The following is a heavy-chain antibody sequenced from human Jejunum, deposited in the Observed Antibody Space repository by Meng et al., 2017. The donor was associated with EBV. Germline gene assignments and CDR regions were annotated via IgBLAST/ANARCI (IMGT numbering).Heavy chain of an antibody. CDR1: DGSFSGYY. D-gene: IGHD1-14*01. CDR3: ARGPDHSKQGY. J-gene: IGHJ4*02. CDR2: ISDNEGT. V-gene: IGHV4-34*01. Sequence: QVQKQHWGAGLLKPSETLSLICAVYDGSFSGYYWSWIRQPPGKGLEWIGEISDNEGTKYNPSLKSRVTVSLDTSKNQFSLRLSSVTAADTALYYCARGPDHSKQGYWGQGTLVTVSS.